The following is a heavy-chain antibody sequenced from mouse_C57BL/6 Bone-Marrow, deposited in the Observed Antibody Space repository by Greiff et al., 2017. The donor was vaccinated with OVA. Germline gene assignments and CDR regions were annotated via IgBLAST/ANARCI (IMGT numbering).Heavy chain of an antibody. CDR1: GFSLTSYG. D-gene: IGHD1-1*01. CDR2: IWSGGST. Sequence: VKLVESGPGLVQPSQSLSITCTVSGFSLTSYGVHWVRQPPGKGLEWLGVIWSGGSTDYNAAFISRLGIRKDNSKSQVFFKMNSLQADDTAIYYCAKTGFITTVVATLDWYFDVWGTGTTGTVSS. CDR3: AKTGFITTVVATLDWYFDV. J-gene: IGHJ1*03. V-gene: IGHV2-4*01.